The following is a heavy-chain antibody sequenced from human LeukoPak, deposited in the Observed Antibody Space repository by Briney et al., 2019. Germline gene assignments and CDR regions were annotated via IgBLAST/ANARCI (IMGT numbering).Heavy chain of an antibody. CDR2: ISGSGGST. D-gene: IGHD1-26*01. V-gene: IGHV3-23*01. CDR3: AKVVGVWELLEIDY. Sequence: GGSLRLSCAASGFTFNSYPISWVRHAPGKGLEWVSSISGSGGSTYYADSVKGRFTISRDNSKNTLYLQMNSLRAEDTAVYYCAKVVGVWELLEIDYWGQGALVTVSS. J-gene: IGHJ4*02. CDR1: GFTFNSYP.